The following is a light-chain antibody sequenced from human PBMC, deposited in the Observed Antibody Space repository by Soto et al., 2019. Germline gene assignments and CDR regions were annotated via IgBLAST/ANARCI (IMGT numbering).Light chain of an antibody. CDR3: QQRGS. CDR2: DAS. CDR1: QSVSSS. Sequence: EIGLTQYPATLSWSQGERATLSCRASQSVSSSLAWYQKKPGQAPRLLLYDASNRATGIPARFTGSGSGTDFTLTISSLESDDFAVYYCQQRGSFGGGTKVDIK. V-gene: IGKV3-11*01. J-gene: IGKJ4*01.